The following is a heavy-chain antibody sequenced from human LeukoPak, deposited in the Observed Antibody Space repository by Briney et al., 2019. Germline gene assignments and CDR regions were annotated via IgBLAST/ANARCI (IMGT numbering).Heavy chain of an antibody. V-gene: IGHV3-53*01. CDR1: GFTVSSKY. CDR3: ARIPKTTYFDY. D-gene: IGHD4-17*01. CDR2: IYSGGTT. Sequence: GGSLRLSCAASGFTVSSKYMSWVRQAPGKGLEWVSLIYSGGTTDYADSAKGRFTISRDNSENTLHLQMNSLRAEDTAVYYCARIPKTTYFDYWGQGTLVTVSS. J-gene: IGHJ4*02.